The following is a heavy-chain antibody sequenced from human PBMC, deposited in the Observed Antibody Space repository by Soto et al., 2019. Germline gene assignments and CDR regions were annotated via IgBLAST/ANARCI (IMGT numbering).Heavy chain of an antibody. CDR1: GFTFGSYW. V-gene: IGHV3-7*01. CDR3: ARAGDCGPGRYYDFDP. CDR2: IKPDGSAT. Sequence: EVQLVESGGGLVQPGGSLRLSCAVSGFTFGSYWMNWVRLIPGKGLEWVAYIKPDGSATYYVDSVKGRFTISRDNAKNSLYLQLNRLGVEDTSVYYCARAGDCGPGRYYDFDPRGQGTLVTVSS. J-gene: IGHJ5*02. D-gene: IGHD3-16*01.